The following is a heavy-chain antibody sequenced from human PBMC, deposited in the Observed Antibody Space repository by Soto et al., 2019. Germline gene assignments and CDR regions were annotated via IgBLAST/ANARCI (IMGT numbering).Heavy chain of an antibody. CDR2: IDPSDSYT. V-gene: IGHV5-10-1*01. Sequence: PGESLKISCKGSGYSFTSYWISWVRQMPGKGLEWMGRIDPSDSYTNYSPSFQGHVTISADKSISTAYLQWSSLKAPDTAMYYCAREWNVVVPAERYYYYYGMDVWGQGTTVTDPS. D-gene: IGHD2-2*01. CDR1: GYSFTSYW. J-gene: IGHJ6*02. CDR3: AREWNVVVPAERYYYYYGMDV.